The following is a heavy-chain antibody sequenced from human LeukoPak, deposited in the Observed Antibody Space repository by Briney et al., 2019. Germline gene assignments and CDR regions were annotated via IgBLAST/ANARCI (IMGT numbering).Heavy chain of an antibody. J-gene: IGHJ5*02. CDR3: ARDLVWFGTPSGNWFDP. V-gene: IGHV4-4*02. CDR2: IYRTGST. Sequence: SGTLSLTCAVSGGSISSNNWWSWVRQPPGKGLEWIGEIYRTGSTNYNPSLKSRVTISVDKSKNQFSLKLSSVTAADTAVYYCARDLVWFGTPSGNWFDPWGQGTLVTVSS. D-gene: IGHD3-10*01. CDR1: GGSISSNNW.